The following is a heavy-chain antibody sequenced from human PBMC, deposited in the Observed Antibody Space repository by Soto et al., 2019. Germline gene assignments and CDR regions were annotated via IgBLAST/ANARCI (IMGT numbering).Heavy chain of an antibody. J-gene: IGHJ6*03. D-gene: IGHD3-10*01. Sequence: SETLSLTCTVSGGSISSSSYYWGWIRQPPGKGLEWIGSIYYSGSTYYNPSLKSRVTISVDTSKNQFSLKLSSVTAADTAVYYCARHGEEIPGFHYYYMDVWGKGTTVTVSS. CDR1: GGSISSSSYY. CDR2: IYYSGST. CDR3: ARHGEEIPGFHYYYMDV. V-gene: IGHV4-39*01.